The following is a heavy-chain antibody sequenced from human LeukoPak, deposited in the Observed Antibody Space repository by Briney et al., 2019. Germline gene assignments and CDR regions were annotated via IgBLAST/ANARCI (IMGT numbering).Heavy chain of an antibody. V-gene: IGHV3-23*01. J-gene: IGHJ3*02. CDR3: AKKIVGGLNDAFDI. CDR1: GLTVTSNH. D-gene: IGHD3-16*01. Sequence: PGGSLRLSCAVSGLTVTSNHMIWVRQAPGKGLEWVSAISGSGVFTYYADSVKGRFTISRDNSKNTLYLQMNSLRAEDTAVYYCAKKIVGGLNDAFDIWGQGTMVTVSS. CDR2: ISGSGVFT.